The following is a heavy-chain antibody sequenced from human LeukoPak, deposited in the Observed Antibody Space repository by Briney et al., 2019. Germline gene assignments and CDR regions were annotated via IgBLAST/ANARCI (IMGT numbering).Heavy chain of an antibody. D-gene: IGHD1-14*01. J-gene: IGHJ4*02. CDR2: ISNSGGSS. CDR1: GFTFSNYA. Sequence: GGSLRLSCAASGFTFSNYAMNWVRRAPGKGLEWVSAISNSGGSSYYVDSVKGWFTISRDNSKNTLYLQMNSLRAEDTAVYYCAKVRASAGENYFDSWGLGTLVTVSS. V-gene: IGHV3-23*01. CDR3: AKVRASAGENYFDS.